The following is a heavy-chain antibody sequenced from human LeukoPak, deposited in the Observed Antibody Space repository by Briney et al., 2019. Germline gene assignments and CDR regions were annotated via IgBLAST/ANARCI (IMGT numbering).Heavy chain of an antibody. V-gene: IGHV3-7*01. CDR1: GFNFNMFW. CDR2: IKQDGSAK. J-gene: IGHJ4*02. Sequence: GGSLRLSCVASGFNFNMFWMSWVRQAPGKGLEWVTNIKQDGSAKFYVGSVRGRFDISRDNARKSVFLQMNSLRVEDTAVYYCATSPAAWFYYESSDYYGARFDNWGQGTLVTVSS. CDR3: ATSPAAWFYYESSDYYGARFDN. D-gene: IGHD3-22*01.